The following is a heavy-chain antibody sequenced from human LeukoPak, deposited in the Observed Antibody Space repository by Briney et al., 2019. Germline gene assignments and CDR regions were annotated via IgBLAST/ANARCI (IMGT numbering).Heavy chain of an antibody. CDR1: GGSFSGYY. J-gene: IGHJ5*02. V-gene: IGHV4-34*01. CDR2: INHSRST. CDR3: ARQQGNSSNNWFDP. Sequence: SETLSLTCAVYGGSFSGYYWSWIRQPPGKGLEWIGEINHSRSTNYNPSLKSRVTISVDTSKNQFSLKLSSVTAADTAVYYCARQQGNSSNNWFDPWGQGTLVTVSS. D-gene: IGHD6-6*01.